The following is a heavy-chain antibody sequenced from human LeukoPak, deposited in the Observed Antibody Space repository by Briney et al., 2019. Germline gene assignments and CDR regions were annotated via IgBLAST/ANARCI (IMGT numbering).Heavy chain of an antibody. V-gene: IGHV3-30*04. D-gene: IGHD3-10*01. CDR2: IPYDGSNK. CDR1: GFTFSSYA. CDR3: ARDAITMVRGGGPFDY. J-gene: IGHJ4*02. Sequence: GRSLRLSCAASGFTFSSYAMHWVRQAPGKGLEWVAVIPYDGSNKYYADSVKGRFTISRDNSKNTLYLQMNSLRAEDTAVYYCARDAITMVRGGGPFDYWGQGTLVTVSS.